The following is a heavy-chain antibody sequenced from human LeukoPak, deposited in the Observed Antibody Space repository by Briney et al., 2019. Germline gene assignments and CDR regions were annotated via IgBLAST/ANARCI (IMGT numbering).Heavy chain of an antibody. CDR3: ASGIRAFDN. V-gene: IGHV3-66*01. Sequence: GGSLRLSCAASGFTFSSYSMNWVRQAPGKGLEWVSVTYSGGSTYYADSVKGRCTISRDNSKNTLYLQMNSLRGEDTAVYYCASGIRAFDNWGQGTLVTVSA. J-gene: IGHJ4*02. CDR2: TYSGGST. D-gene: IGHD1-26*01. CDR1: GFTFSSYS.